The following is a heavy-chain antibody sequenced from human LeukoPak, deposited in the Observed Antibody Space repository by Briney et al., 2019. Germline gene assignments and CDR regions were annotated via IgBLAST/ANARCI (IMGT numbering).Heavy chain of an antibody. CDR3: ARQYYDFWSGSMAGGYYYYYYMDV. Sequence: ASVKVSCKASGYTFTSYGISWVRQAPGQGLEWMGWISACNGNTNYAQKLQGRVTMTTDTSTSTAYMELRSLRSDDTAVYYCARQYYDFWSGSMAGGYYYYYYMDVWGKGTTVTVSS. J-gene: IGHJ6*03. V-gene: IGHV1-18*01. CDR1: GYTFTSYG. CDR2: ISACNGNT. D-gene: IGHD3-3*01.